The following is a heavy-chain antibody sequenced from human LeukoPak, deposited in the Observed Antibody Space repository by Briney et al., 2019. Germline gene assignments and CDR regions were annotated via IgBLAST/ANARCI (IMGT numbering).Heavy chain of an antibody. CDR1: GGSISSYY. V-gene: IGHV4-59*01. Sequence: SETLSLTPTVSGGSISSYYWSWIWQPPGKGLEWIGYIYYSGSTNYNPSLNSRVTISVDTSKNQFSLKLSSVTAADTAVYYCARYLVGATGWAFDIWGQGTMVTVSS. J-gene: IGHJ3*02. CDR3: ARYLVGATGWAFDI. CDR2: IYYSGST. D-gene: IGHD1-26*01.